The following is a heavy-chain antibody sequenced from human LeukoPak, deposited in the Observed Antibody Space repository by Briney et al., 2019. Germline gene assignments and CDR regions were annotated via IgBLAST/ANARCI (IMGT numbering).Heavy chain of an antibody. CDR2: ISSSSSYI. Sequence: GGSLRLSCAASGFTFSSYAISWVRQAPGKGLEWVSSISSSSSYIYYADSVKGRFTISRDNAKNSLYLQMNSLRAEDTAVYYCARAIAPWYFDYWGQGTLVTVSS. D-gene: IGHD6-13*01. CDR1: GFTFSSYA. CDR3: ARAIAPWYFDY. J-gene: IGHJ4*02. V-gene: IGHV3-21*01.